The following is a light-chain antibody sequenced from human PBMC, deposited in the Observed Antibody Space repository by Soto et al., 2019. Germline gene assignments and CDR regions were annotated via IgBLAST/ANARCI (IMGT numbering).Light chain of an antibody. CDR1: KLGDKF. CDR2: QDN. J-gene: IGLJ2*01. Sequence: SSELTQPPSLSVSPGQTACITCSGDKLGDKFAHWYQQKPGQSPVRVIYQDNKRPSGIPERFSGSNSGNTATLTISGTQAVDEADYYCQAWDSSTAVFGGGTKLTVL. CDR3: QAWDSSTAV. V-gene: IGLV3-1*01.